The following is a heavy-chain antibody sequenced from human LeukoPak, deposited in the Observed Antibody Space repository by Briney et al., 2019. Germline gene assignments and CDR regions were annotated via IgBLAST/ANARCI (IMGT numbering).Heavy chain of an antibody. CDR2: ISYDGSNK. D-gene: IGHD3-10*01. V-gene: IGHV3-30*18. CDR3: AKGDPYGSGSYPVDY. J-gene: IGHJ4*02. CDR1: GFTFSTYG. Sequence: GGSLRLSCEASGFTFSTYGMHWVRQASGKGLEWMALISYDGSNKNYADAVKGRFTISRDNSKNTLYLQMNSLRPEDTAVYYCAKGDPYGSGSYPVDYWGQGTLVTVSS.